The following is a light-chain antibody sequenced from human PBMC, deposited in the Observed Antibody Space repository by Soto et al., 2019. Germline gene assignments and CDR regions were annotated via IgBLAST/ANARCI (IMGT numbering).Light chain of an antibody. CDR3: QQYNNWPPIT. Sequence: EIVTTQSPATLSGTPGERATLSCRTSQFVSSSLAWYQQKPGQAPRLLIYGASTRATGIPARFSGSGSGTEFTLTISSLQSEDFAVYYCQQYNNWPPITFAQGTRLEI. V-gene: IGKV3-15*01. J-gene: IGKJ5*01. CDR2: GAS. CDR1: QFVSSS.